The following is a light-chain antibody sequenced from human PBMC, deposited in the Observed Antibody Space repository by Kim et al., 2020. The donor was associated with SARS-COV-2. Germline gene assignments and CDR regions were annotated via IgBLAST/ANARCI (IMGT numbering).Light chain of an antibody. J-gene: IGLJ3*02. V-gene: IGLV10-54*01. CDR3: SAWDSSLSAWV. CDR1: SNDVSNEG. Sequence: QTATLTCTGTSNDVSNEGATWLQQHQGHPPKLLSSRNNNRPSGISERFSASRSGDTASLTITGLQPEDEADYYCSAWDSSLSAWVFGGGTQLTVL. CDR2: RNN.